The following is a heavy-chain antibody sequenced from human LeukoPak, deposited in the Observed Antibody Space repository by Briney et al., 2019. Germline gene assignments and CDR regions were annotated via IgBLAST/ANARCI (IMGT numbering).Heavy chain of an antibody. Sequence: SETLSLTCTVSGGSISSYYWSWIRQPPGKGLEWIGYIYYSGSTNYNPSLKSRVTISVDTSKNQFSLKLSSVTAADTAVYYCARPLYYDILTGSKRDDAFDIWGQGTMVTVSS. V-gene: IGHV4-59*01. D-gene: IGHD3-9*01. J-gene: IGHJ3*02. CDR2: IYYSGST. CDR1: GGSISSYY. CDR3: ARPLYYDILTGSKRDDAFDI.